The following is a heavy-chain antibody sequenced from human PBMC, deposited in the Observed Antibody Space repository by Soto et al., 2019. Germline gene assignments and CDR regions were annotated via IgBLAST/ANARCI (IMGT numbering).Heavy chain of an antibody. D-gene: IGHD2-2*01. V-gene: IGHV1-69*04. CDR1: GGSLSSYT. CDR2: IIPILGIA. CDR3: ARDWVVVVPAAAPVYAFDI. Sequence: SVRVSCKASGGSLSSYTISWVRQAPGQGLEWMGRIIPILGIANYAQKFQGRVTITADKSTSTAYMELSSLRSEDTAVYYCARDWVVVVPAAAPVYAFDIWGQGTMVTVSS. J-gene: IGHJ3*02.